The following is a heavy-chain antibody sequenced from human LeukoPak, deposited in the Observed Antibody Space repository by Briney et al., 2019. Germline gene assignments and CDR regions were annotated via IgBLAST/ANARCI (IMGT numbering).Heavy chain of an antibody. D-gene: IGHD3-10*01. CDR1: GYTFTGYY. Sequence: GASVKVSCKASGYTFTGYYMHWVRQAPGQGLERMGWINPNSGGTNYAQKFQGRVTMTRDTSISTAYMELSRLRSDDTAVYYCARENLYYYGSGSTWGQGTLVTVSS. CDR3: ARENLYYYGSGST. J-gene: IGHJ4*02. CDR2: INPNSGGT. V-gene: IGHV1-2*02.